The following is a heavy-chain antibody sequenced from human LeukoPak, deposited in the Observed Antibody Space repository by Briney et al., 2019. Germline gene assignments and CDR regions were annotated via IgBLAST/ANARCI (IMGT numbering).Heavy chain of an antibody. J-gene: IGHJ4*02. CDR3: AKDGLGYYFDY. D-gene: IGHD6-19*01. CDR1: GFIFSSYV. Sequence: GSLRLSCAASGFIFSSYVMSWVRQAPGKGQEWVSTIRGRGDNTHYADSVRGRFTISRDSSKNTLYLQMNSLRAEDTAVYYCAKDGLGYYFDYWGQGTVVTVSS. CDR2: IRGRGDNT. V-gene: IGHV3-23*01.